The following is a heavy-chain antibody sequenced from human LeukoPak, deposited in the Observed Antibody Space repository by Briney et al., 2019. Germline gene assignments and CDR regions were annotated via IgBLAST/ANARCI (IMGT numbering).Heavy chain of an antibody. D-gene: IGHD3-10*01. CDR3: AREGYGSGPPPNAFDI. CDR1: GYSFSSGYY. Sequence: SETLSLTCTVSGYSFSSGYYWGWVRRPPGKGLEWIGSIHHSGSTYNNPSLKGRVTISVDTSKKQFSLKLSSVTAADTAVYYCAREGYGSGPPPNAFDIWGQGTMVTVSS. V-gene: IGHV4-38-2*02. CDR2: IHHSGST. J-gene: IGHJ3*02.